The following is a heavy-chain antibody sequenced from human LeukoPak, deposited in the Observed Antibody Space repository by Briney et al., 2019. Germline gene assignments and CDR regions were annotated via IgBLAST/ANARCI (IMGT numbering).Heavy chain of an antibody. CDR1: GFTLSNYA. V-gene: IGHV3-15*01. J-gene: IGHJ3*02. D-gene: IGHD2-21*01. Sequence: GRSLRLSCAASGFTLSNYAMHWVRQAPGKGLEWVGRIKSKTDGGTTDYAAPVKGRFTISRDDSKNTLYLQMNSLKTEDTAVYYCTTDRGVVGHGAFDIWGQGTMVTVSS. CDR2: IKSKTDGGTT. CDR3: TTDRGVVGHGAFDI.